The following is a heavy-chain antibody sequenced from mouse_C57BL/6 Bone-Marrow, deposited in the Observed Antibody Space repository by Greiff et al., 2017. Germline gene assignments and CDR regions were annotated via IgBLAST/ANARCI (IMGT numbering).Heavy chain of an antibody. CDR3: ARRGYPYWYFDV. CDR1: GYTFTSYW. CDR2: IYPSDSET. Sequence: VQLQQSGAELVRPGSSVKLSCKASGYTFTSYWMDWVKQRPGQGLEWIGNIYPSDSETHYNQKFKDKATLTVDKSSSTAYMQLSSLTSEDSAVYYCARRGYPYWYFDVWGTGTTVTVSS. J-gene: IGHJ1*03. V-gene: IGHV1-61*01.